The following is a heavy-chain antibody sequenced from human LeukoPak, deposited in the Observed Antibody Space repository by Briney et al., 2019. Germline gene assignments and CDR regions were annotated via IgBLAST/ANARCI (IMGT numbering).Heavy chain of an antibody. J-gene: IGHJ3*02. D-gene: IGHD1-26*01. CDR2: INPNSGGT. V-gene: IGHV1-2*02. CDR3: ARALPVIVGTTSAFDI. CDR1: GYTFTGYY. Sequence: ASVKVSCKASGYTFTGYYMHWVRQAPGQGLEWMGWINPNSGGTNYAQKFQGRVTMTRDTSISTASMELSRLRSDDTAVYFCARALPVIVGTTSAFDIWGQGTMVTVSS.